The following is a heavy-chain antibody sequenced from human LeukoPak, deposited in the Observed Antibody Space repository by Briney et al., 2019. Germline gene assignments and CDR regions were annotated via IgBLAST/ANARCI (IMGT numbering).Heavy chain of an antibody. CDR1: GFTFSSYW. J-gene: IGHJ6*02. D-gene: IGHD4-23*01. Sequence: GGSLRLSCAASGFTFSSYWMHWVRQAPGKGLEWVSVIYSGGSTYYADSVKGRFTISRDNSKNTLYLQMNSLRAEDTAVYYCASGGNSFYYYYYGMDVWGQGTTVTVSS. V-gene: IGHV3-53*01. CDR3: ASGGNSFYYYYYGMDV. CDR2: IYSGGST.